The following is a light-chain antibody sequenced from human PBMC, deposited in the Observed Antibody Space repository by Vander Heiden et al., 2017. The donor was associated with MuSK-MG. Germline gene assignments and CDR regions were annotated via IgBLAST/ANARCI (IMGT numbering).Light chain of an antibody. J-gene: IGLJ2*01. CDR2: EVS. CDR1: SSDGGRYNH. CDR3: SAYTSSSTYVV. V-gene: IGLV2-14*01. Sequence: QSAVTQPASAAGSPGESITISCTGSSSDGGRYNHVSWYQQHTVKAPKLMIYEVSNRPSGVSNRFSGSKSGNTASLIISGLRAEDEADYFCSAYTSSSTYVVFGGGTKLTVL.